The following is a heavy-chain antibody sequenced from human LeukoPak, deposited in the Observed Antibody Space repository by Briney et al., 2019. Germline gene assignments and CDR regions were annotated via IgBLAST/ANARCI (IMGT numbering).Heavy chain of an antibody. CDR2: IIPILGIA. V-gene: IGHV1-69*04. CDR1: GGTFSSYT. D-gene: IGHD4-23*01. Sequence: SVKVSCKASGGTFSSYTMSWVRQAPGQGLEWMGRIIPILGIANYAQKFQGRVTITADKSTSTAYMELSSLRSEDTAVYYCARDLNGGTDAFDIWGQGTMVTVSS. J-gene: IGHJ3*02. CDR3: ARDLNGGTDAFDI.